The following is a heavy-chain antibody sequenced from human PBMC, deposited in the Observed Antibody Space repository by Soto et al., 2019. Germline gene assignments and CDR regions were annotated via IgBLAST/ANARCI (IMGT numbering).Heavy chain of an antibody. CDR2: IIPIFGTA. CDR3: ARERCGSTSCYPGWFDP. D-gene: IGHD2-2*01. CDR1: GGTYSIYA. V-gene: IGHV1-69*06. J-gene: IGHJ5*02. Sequence: SVNVYCKTSGGTYSIYAISWVRQATGQGREGVGGIIPIFGTANYAQKFQGRVTITPDKSTSTASMELSSLRSEDTAVYYCARERCGSTSCYPGWFDPWGQGTLVTVSS.